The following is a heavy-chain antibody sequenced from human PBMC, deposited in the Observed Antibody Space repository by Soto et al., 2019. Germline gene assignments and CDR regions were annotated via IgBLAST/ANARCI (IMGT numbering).Heavy chain of an antibody. CDR3: AKDRDIVLVPGNWFDP. D-gene: IGHD2-2*01. V-gene: IGHV3-23*01. CDR2: ISGSGGST. CDR1: GFTFSSYA. J-gene: IGHJ5*02. Sequence: EVQLLESGGGLVQPGGSLRLSCAASGFTFSSYAMSWVRQAPGKGLEWVSAISGSGGSTYYADSVKGRFTISRDNSKNTLYLQMNSLRAEDTAVYYCAKDRDIVLVPGNWFDPWGQGTLVTVSS.